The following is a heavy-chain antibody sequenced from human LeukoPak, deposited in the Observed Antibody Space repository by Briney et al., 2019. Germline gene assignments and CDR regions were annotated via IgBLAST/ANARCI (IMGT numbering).Heavy chain of an antibody. J-gene: IGHJ4*02. CDR1: GFTFSRYS. Sequence: GGSLRLSCAASGFTFSRYSLNWVRQAPGKGLEWVSSISSGSSYMYYSDSVKGRFTISRDNAKNSLCLQMNSLRAEDTAVYYCAREERYFDWLSYLYYFDYWGQGTLVTVSS. CDR3: AREERYFDWLSYLYYFDY. V-gene: IGHV3-21*01. CDR2: ISSGSSYM. D-gene: IGHD3-9*01.